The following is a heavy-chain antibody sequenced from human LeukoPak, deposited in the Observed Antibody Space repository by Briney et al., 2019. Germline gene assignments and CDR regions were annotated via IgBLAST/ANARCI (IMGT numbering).Heavy chain of an antibody. CDR2: ISNDGSNK. Sequence: GGSLSPSCAASGCTIYKYAINWVRQAPGKGLQWVAVISNDGSNKYYADSVKGRFTISRDNSKNTLYLQVNSLRAEDTAMYYCAKLDTRGYQGIDYWGQGTLVTVSS. J-gene: IGHJ4*02. D-gene: IGHD3-10*01. V-gene: IGHV3-30*18. CDR1: GCTIYKYA. CDR3: AKLDTRGYQGIDY.